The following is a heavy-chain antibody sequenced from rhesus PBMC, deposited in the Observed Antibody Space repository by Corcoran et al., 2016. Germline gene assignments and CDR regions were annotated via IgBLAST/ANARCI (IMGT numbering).Heavy chain of an antibody. CDR3: AKDYGSSYGRFDV. V-gene: IGHV3S25*01. Sequence: EVQLVESGGGLVQPGGSLRLSCAASGFTFSSYGMYWVRQAPGKGRRWISVIISGGGSTYYVDSVKGRFTISRDNSKNTLSLQMNSLRAEDTAVYYCAKDYGSSYGRFDVWGPGVLVTVSS. CDR2: IISGGGST. CDR1: GFTFSSYG. J-gene: IGHJ5-1*01. D-gene: IGHD4-29*01.